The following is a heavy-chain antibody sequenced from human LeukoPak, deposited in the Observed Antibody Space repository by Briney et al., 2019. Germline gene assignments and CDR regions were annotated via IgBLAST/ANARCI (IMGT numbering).Heavy chain of an antibody. V-gene: IGHV3-30-3*01. CDR2: ISYDGSNK. CDR1: GFTFSSYA. D-gene: IGHD5-12*01. J-gene: IGHJ4*02. CDR3: APDPNKWLRNY. Sequence: GRSLRLSCAASGFTFSSYAMHWVRQAPGKGLEWVAVISYDGSNKYYADSVKGRFTISRDNSNNTLYLQMNSLRVEDTAVYYCAPDPNKWLRNYWGQGTLVTVSS.